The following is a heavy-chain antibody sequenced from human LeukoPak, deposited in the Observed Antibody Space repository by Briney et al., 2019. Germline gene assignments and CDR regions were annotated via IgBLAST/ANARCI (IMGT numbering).Heavy chain of an antibody. V-gene: IGHV3-21*01. CDR2: ISSSSSYI. J-gene: IGHJ4*02. Sequence: KPGGSLRLSCAASGFTFSSYSMNWVRQAPGKGLEWVSSISSSSSYIYYADSVEGRFTISRDNAKNSLYLQMNSLRAEDTAVYYCASYGGTIDYWGQGTLVTVSS. D-gene: IGHD4-23*01. CDR3: ASYGGTIDY. CDR1: GFTFSSYS.